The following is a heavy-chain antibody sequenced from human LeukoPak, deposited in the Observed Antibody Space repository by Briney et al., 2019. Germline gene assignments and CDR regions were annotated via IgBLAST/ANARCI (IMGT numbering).Heavy chain of an antibody. D-gene: IGHD2-2*01. V-gene: IGHV3-30-3*01. CDR2: ISYDGSNK. CDR1: GFTFSSYA. J-gene: IGHJ6*03. CDR3: ARDQIDCSSTNCRYYYYYYMDV. Sequence: QTGGSLRLSCAASGFTFSSYAMHWVRQAPGKGLEWVAVISYDGSNKYYADSVKGRFTVSRDNSKNTLYLQMNSLRAEDTAVYYCARDQIDCSSTNCRYYYYYYMDVWGKGTTVTVSS.